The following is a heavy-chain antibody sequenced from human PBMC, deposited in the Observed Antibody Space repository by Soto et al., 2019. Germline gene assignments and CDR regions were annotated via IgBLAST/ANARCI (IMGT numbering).Heavy chain of an antibody. V-gene: IGHV3-15*07. CDR3: ATCIADRPCAFDM. Sequence: GGSPRLFCASYVFNFTNAWMNWVRQAPGKGLEWVGRLKSIADAETTDYAAPVQGRFSISRDDSKNTLYLQMNSLKTEDTAVYYCATCIADRPCAFDMWGQGTMVTVSS. J-gene: IGHJ3*02. CDR2: LKSIADAETT. CDR1: VFNFTNAW. D-gene: IGHD6-6*01.